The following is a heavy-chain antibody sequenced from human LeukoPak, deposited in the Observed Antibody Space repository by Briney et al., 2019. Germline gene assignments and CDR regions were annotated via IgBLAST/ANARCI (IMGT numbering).Heavy chain of an antibody. D-gene: IGHD4-17*01. CDR3: ARDPIPYGDYGEY. CDR2: IVPILGIA. V-gene: IGHV1-69*04. Sequence: SVKVSCKASGGTFSSYTISWVRQAPGQGLEWMGRIVPILGIANYAQKFQGRVTITADKSTSTAYMELSSLRSEDTAVYYCARDPIPYGDYGEYWGQGTLVTVSS. J-gene: IGHJ4*02. CDR1: GGTFSSYT.